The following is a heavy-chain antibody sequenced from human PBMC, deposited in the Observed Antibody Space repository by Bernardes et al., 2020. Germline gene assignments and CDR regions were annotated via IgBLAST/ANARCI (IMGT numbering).Heavy chain of an antibody. D-gene: IGHD2-21*02. CDR1: GFPFSTSA. V-gene: IGHV3-23*01. CDR3: AKTQRGDGGHSYYYYGMDV. Sequence: GESLRLSCAASGFPFSTSAMHWVRQTPGKGLEWVSGISDNGFSTSSAGSVKGRFTISRDNSKNSLYLQMNSLRAEDTALYYCAKTQRGDGGHSYYYYGMDVWGKGTTVTVSS. J-gene: IGHJ6*04. CDR2: ISDNGFST.